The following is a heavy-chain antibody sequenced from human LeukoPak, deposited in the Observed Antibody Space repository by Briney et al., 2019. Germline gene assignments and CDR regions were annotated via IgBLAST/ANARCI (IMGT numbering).Heavy chain of an antibody. D-gene: IGHD3-3*01. CDR2: IKQDGSEK. V-gene: IGHV3-7*01. CDR1: GFIFSTYW. J-gene: IGHJ4*02. CDR3: ARERQNKDFWSGGDY. Sequence: PGGSLRLSCAASGFIFSTYWMSWVRQAPGKGLERVANIKQDGSEKYYVDSVKGRFTISRDNPKNSLYLQMNTLRPEDTAVYYCARERQNKDFWSGGDYWGQGTLVTVSS.